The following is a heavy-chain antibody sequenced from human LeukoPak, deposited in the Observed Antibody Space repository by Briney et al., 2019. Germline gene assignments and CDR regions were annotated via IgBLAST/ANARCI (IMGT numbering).Heavy chain of an antibody. Sequence: PGGSLRLSCAASGFTFSSYGMHWVRQAPGKGLEWVAVIRSDGSNIYYADSVKGRFTISRDNSQNTLYLQMNSLKTEDTAVYYCAKFHITGTTPSYFDYWGQGTLVTVSS. CDR1: GFTFSSYG. D-gene: IGHD1-7*01. CDR2: IRSDGSNI. CDR3: AKFHITGTTPSYFDY. V-gene: IGHV3-30*02. J-gene: IGHJ4*02.